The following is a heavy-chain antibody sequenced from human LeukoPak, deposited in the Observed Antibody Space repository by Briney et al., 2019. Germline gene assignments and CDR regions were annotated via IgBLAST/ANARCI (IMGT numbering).Heavy chain of an antibody. CDR1: GYTFTSYA. J-gene: IGHJ5*02. D-gene: IGHD5-18*01. CDR2: INTNTGNP. CDR3: AREGGSSGYSYGYNWSAP. Sequence: ASMKVSCKASGYTFTSYAMNWVRQAPGQGLEWMGWINTNTGNPTYAQGFTGRFVFSLDTSVSTAYLQISSLKAEDTAVYYCAREGGSSGYSYGYNWSAPWGQGTLVTVSS. V-gene: IGHV7-4-1*02.